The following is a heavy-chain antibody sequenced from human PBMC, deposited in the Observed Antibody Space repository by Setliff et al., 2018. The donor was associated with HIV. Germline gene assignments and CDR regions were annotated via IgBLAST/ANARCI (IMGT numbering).Heavy chain of an antibody. CDR2: ISASSVNT. CDR1: GYTFINYH. V-gene: IGHV1-18*01. Sequence: ASVKVSCKASGYTFINYHITWVRQAPGQGLEWVGSISASSVNTNYTQGRVTMTTDISTSTAYMHTLRAEDTAVYYCARAPPTTVVNFFDSWGQGTRVTVSS. D-gene: IGHD4-17*01. J-gene: IGHJ4*02. CDR3: ARAPPTTVVNFFDS.